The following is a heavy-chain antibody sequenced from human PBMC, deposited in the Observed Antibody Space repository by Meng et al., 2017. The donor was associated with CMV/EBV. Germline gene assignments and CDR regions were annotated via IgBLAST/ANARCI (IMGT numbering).Heavy chain of an antibody. CDR1: WFSLSTSGVG. J-gene: IGHJ4*02. CDR2: IYWDDDK. V-gene: IGHV2-5*02. CDR3: ARGGLRGFDY. D-gene: IGHD4-17*01. Sequence: HITLKESGHTLVKPTQTLTLTWPFSWFSLSTSGVGVGWIRQPPGKALEWLSLIYWDDDKRYSPSLKSRLTITKDTSKNQVVLTMTNMDPVDTAIYYCARGGLRGFDYWGQGTLVTVSS.